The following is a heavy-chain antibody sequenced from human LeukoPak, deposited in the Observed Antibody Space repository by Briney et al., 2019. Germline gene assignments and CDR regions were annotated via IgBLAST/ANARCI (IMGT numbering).Heavy chain of an antibody. V-gene: IGHV4-59*01. CDR2: IYYSGST. Sequence: SETLSLTCTVSGGSISSYYWSWIRQPPGKGLEWIGYIYYSGSTNYNPSLKSRVTISVDTSKNQFSLKLSSVTAADTAVYYCARSITVPAAIPGSRGMDVWGQGTTVTVSS. D-gene: IGHD2-2*01. CDR3: ARSITVPAAIPGSRGMDV. CDR1: GGSISSYY. J-gene: IGHJ6*02.